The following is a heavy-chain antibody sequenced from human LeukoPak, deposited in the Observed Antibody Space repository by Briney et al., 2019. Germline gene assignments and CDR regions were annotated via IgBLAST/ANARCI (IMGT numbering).Heavy chain of an antibody. CDR3: ARGIGQADYFDY. J-gene: IGHJ4*02. CDR2: IWYDGSNK. Sequence: GGSLRLSCAASGFTFSSYGMHWVRQAPGKGLEWVAVIWYDGSNKYYADSGKGRFTISRDNSKNTLYLQVNSLRAEDTAVYYCARGIGQADYFDYWGQGTLVTASS. CDR1: GFTFSSYG. V-gene: IGHV3-33*01. D-gene: IGHD3-3*02.